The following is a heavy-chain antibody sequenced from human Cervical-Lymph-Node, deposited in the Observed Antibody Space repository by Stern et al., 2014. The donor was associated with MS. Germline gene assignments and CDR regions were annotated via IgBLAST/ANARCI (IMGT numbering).Heavy chain of an antibody. CDR2: LIPFFGAT. CDR3: ALRRSYYVY. CDR1: GDTFSSYA. Sequence: DQLVESGSEVKKPGSSVKVSCKPSGDTFSSYALSWVRQAPGQGLEWVGGLIPFFGATRYGQKFQGRVTITPEESTGTAFMELTNLTSDDTAVYYCALRRSYYVYWGLGTLISVSS. D-gene: IGHD4-11*01. J-gene: IGHJ4*02. V-gene: IGHV1-69*01.